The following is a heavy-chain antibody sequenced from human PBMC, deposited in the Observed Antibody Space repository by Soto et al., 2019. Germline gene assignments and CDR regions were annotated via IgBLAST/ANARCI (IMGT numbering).Heavy chain of an antibody. CDR1: GRTFSSYA. CDR2: IIPIFGTA. CDR3: AREGVAAADDYYYGMDV. Sequence: SVKVSCKASGRTFSSYAISWVRQAPGQGLEWMGGIIPIFGTANYAQKCQGRVTITADESTSTAYMELSSLRSEDTAVYYCAREGVAAADDYYYGMDVWGQGTTVTVSS. D-gene: IGHD6-13*01. J-gene: IGHJ6*02. V-gene: IGHV1-69*13.